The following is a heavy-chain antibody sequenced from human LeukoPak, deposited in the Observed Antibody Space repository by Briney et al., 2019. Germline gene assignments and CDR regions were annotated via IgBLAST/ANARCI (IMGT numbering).Heavy chain of an antibody. CDR3: ARERYYDSSLNGFDI. J-gene: IGHJ3*02. Sequence: SETLSLTCTVSGGSISSYYWSWTRQPPGKGLEWIGYIYYSGSTNYNPSLKSRVTISVDTSKNQFSLKLSSVTAADTAVYYCARERYYDSSLNGFDIWGQGTMVTVSS. CDR2: IYYSGST. V-gene: IGHV4-59*01. D-gene: IGHD3-22*01. CDR1: GGSISSYY.